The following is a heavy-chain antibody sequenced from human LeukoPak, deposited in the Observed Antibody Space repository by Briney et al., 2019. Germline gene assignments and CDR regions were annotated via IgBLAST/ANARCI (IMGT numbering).Heavy chain of an antibody. J-gene: IGHJ4*02. Sequence: TGGSLRLSCAASGFTFSSYSMNWDRQAPGKGLEWVSSISSSSSYIYYADSVKGRFTISRDNAKNSLYLQMNSLRAEDTAVYYCARDPRSYDSSGYYFFFDYWGQGTLVTVSS. D-gene: IGHD3-22*01. V-gene: IGHV3-21*01. CDR2: ISSSSSYI. CDR1: GFTFSSYS. CDR3: ARDPRSYDSSGYYFFFDY.